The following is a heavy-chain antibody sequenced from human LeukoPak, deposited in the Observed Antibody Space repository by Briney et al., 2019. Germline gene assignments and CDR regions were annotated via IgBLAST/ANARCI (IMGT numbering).Heavy chain of an antibody. CDR3: AAKGNGYTGIYVFAH. CDR1: GFTFSSYS. J-gene: IGHJ4*02. Sequence: PGGSLRLSCAASGFTFSSYSMNWVRQAPGKGLEWVSVFYAGGSTYYTDSVKGRFTISRDISKNSLYLQMNSLRAEDTAVYYCAAKGNGYTGIYVFAHWGQGTLVTVSS. CDR2: FYAGGST. V-gene: IGHV3-66*01. D-gene: IGHD1-26*01.